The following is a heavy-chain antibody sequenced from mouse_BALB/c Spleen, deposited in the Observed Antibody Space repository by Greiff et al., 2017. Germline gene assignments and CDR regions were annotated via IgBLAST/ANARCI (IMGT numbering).Heavy chain of an antibody. CDR1: GFNIKDTY. CDR3: ARGHYRGAMDY. CDR2: IDPANGNT. J-gene: IGHJ4*01. Sequence: VQLQQSGAELVKPGASVKLSCTASGFNIKDTYMHWVKQRPEQGLEWIGRIDPANGNTKYDPKFQGKATITADTSSNTAYLQLSSLTSEDTAVYYCARGHYRGAMDYWGQGTAVTVSS. V-gene: IGHV14-3*02. D-gene: IGHD1-1*01.